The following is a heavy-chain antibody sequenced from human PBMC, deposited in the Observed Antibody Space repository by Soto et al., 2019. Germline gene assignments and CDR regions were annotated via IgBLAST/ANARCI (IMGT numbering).Heavy chain of an antibody. CDR2: ISAYNGDT. J-gene: IGHJ5*02. Sequence: QVQLVQSEGEVKKPGASVKVSCKASGYTFLDYGISWLRQAPGQGLEWMGWISAYNGDTKFAQTIQGRVIMTVDTSTSTAYMELRSLTYADTDVYYCARSVRPTDWFDPWGQGSLVTVSS. V-gene: IGHV1-18*01. CDR3: ARSVRPTDWFDP. CDR1: GYTFLDYG. D-gene: IGHD4-17*01.